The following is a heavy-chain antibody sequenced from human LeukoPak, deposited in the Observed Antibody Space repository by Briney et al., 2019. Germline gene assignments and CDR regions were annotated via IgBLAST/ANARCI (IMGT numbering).Heavy chain of an antibody. CDR1: GFTFRSYG. D-gene: IGHD3-22*01. V-gene: IGHV3-64*01. Sequence: GGSLRLSCAASGFTFRSYGMHWVRQAPGKGLEYVSAISSNGGRTYYANSVKGRFTISRDNSRNTLYLQMGSLRAEDMAVYYCATYYYDSGGFHFHHWGEGTLVTVSS. J-gene: IGHJ1*01. CDR3: ATYYYDSGGFHFHH. CDR2: ISSNGGRT.